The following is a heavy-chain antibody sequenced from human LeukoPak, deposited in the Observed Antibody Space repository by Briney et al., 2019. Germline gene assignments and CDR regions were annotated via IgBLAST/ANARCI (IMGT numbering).Heavy chain of an antibody. V-gene: IGHV4-59*12. J-gene: IGHJ4*02. Sequence: SETLSLTCTVSGGSISSYYWSWIRQPPGKGLEWIGYIYYSGSTNYNPSLKSRVTISVDTSKNQFSLKLSSVTAADTAVYYCARETEYYDILTGYSYFDYWGQGTLVTVSS. D-gene: IGHD3-9*01. CDR1: GGSISSYY. CDR3: ARETEYYDILTGYSYFDY. CDR2: IYYSGST.